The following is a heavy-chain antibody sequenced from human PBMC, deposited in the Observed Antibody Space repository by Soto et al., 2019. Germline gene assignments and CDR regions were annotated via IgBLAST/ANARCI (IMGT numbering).Heavy chain of an antibody. V-gene: IGHV4-59*01. CDR3: ARCSGDGYNWAY. CDR1: GGSISSYY. D-gene: IGHD5-12*01. CDR2: IYYSGST. J-gene: IGHJ4*02. Sequence: SETLSLTCTVSGGSISSYYWSWIRQPPGKGLEWIGYIYYSGSTNYNPSLKSRVTISVDTSKNQFSLKLSSVTAADTAVYYCARCSGDGYNWAYWGQGTLVTVSS.